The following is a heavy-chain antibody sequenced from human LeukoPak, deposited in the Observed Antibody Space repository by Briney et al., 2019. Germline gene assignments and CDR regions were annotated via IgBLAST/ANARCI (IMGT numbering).Heavy chain of an antibody. J-gene: IGHJ1*01. V-gene: IGHV1-69*02. Sequence: SVKVSCKASGGTFNSYTISWVRQAPGQGLEWMGRIIPILGIANYAQKFQGRVTITADKSTSTAYMELSSLRSEDTAVYYCARNVGATTGEYFQHWGQGTLVTVSS. CDR1: GGTFNSYT. D-gene: IGHD1-26*01. CDR2: IIPILGIA. CDR3: ARNVGATTGEYFQH.